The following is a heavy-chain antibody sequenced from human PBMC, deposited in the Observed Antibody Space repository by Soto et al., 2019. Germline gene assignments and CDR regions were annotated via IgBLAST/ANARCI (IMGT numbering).Heavy chain of an antibody. V-gene: IGHV4-34*01. CDR3: AGLLRLADY. CDR2: INHSGST. J-gene: IGHJ4*02. Sequence: PSETLSLTCAVYGGSFSGYYWSWIRQPPGKGLEWIGEINHSGSTNYNPSLKSRVTISVDTSKNQFSLKLSSVTAADTAVYYCAGLLRLADYWGQGTLVTVS. CDR1: GGSFSGYY. D-gene: IGHD3-10*01.